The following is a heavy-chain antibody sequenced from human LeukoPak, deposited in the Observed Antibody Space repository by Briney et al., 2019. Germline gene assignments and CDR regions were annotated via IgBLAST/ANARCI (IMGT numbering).Heavy chain of an antibody. Sequence: PGGSLRLSCAASGFTVSSNYMSWVRQAPGKGLEWVSVIYSGGSTYYADSVKGRFTISRDNSKNTLYLQMNSLRAEDTAVYYCARDLRCSSPSYYYYYMDVWGKGTTVTVSS. CDR1: GFTVSSNY. J-gene: IGHJ6*03. CDR2: IYSGGST. D-gene: IGHD6-6*01. V-gene: IGHV3-66*02. CDR3: ARDLRCSSPSYYYYYMDV.